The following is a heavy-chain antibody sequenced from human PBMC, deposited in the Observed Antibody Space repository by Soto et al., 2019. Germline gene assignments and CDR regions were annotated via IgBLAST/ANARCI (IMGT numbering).Heavy chain of an antibody. J-gene: IGHJ6*02. CDR3: AKETRYYGMDV. V-gene: IGHV3-9*01. CDR2: ISWNSGSI. CDR1: GFTFDDYA. Sequence: EVQLVESGGGLVQPGRSLRLSSAASGFTFDDYAMHWVRQAPGKGLEWVSGISWNSGSIGYADSVKGRFTISRDNAKNSLYLQMNSLRAEDTALYYCAKETRYYGMDVWGQGTTVTVSS.